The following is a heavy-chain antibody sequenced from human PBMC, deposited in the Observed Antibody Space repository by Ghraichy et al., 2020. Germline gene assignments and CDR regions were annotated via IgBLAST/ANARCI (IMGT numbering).Heavy chain of an antibody. CDR3: AKEDYDSSGYNFDY. CDR1: GFTFSSYA. D-gene: IGHD3-22*01. V-gene: IGHV3-23*01. J-gene: IGHJ4*02. CDR2: IRGSGDTT. Sequence: GGSLRLSCAASGFTFSSYAMSWVRQAPGKGLEWVSAIRGSGDTTYYADSVKGRFTISRDNSKKTLYLQMNSLRAEDTAVYYCAKEDYDSSGYNFDYWGQGTLVTVSS.